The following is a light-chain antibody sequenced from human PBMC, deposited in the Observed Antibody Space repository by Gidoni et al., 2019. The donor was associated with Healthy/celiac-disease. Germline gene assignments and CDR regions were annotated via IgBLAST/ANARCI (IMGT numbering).Light chain of an antibody. Sequence: QSALTQPRSVSGSPGQSVTISFTGTSSDVGGYNYVSWYQQHPGKAPKLMIYDVSKRPSGVPDRFSGSKSGNTASLTISGLQAEDEADYYCCSYAGSYTFGFGGGTKLTVL. V-gene: IGLV2-11*01. J-gene: IGLJ3*02. CDR3: CSYAGSYTFG. CDR2: DVS. CDR1: SSDVGGYNY.